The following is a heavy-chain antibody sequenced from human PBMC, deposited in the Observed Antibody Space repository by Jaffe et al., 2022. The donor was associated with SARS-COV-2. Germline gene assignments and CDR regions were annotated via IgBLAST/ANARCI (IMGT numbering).Heavy chain of an antibody. CDR3: ARGFYGDFILYGSVFHAFDI. J-gene: IGHJ3*02. Sequence: QVQLVESGGGVVQPGRSLRLSCAASGFTFSSYAMHWVRQAPGKGLEWVAVISYDGSNKYYADSVKGRFTISRDNSKNTLYLQMNSLRAEDTAVYYCARGFYGDFILYGSVFHAFDIWGQGTMVTVSS. CDR2: ISYDGSNK. V-gene: IGHV3-30-3*01. D-gene: IGHD4-17*01. CDR1: GFTFSSYA.